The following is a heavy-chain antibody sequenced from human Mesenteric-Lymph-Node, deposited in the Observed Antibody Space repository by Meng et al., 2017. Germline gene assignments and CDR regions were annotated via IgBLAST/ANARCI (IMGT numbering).Heavy chain of an antibody. CDR3: AKERFTGTLGDAFDP. CDR2: ITDSGTTT. V-gene: IGHV3-23*01. D-gene: IGHD6-13*01. Sequence: GGSLRLSCAASGFTFSSYAMTWVRQAPGRGLEWVSTITDSGTTTYYADSVKGRFTISRDNSKNTLYLQMNSLRAEDTAVYFCAKERFTGTLGDAFDPWGQGTLVTVSS. CDR1: GFTFSSYA. J-gene: IGHJ3*01.